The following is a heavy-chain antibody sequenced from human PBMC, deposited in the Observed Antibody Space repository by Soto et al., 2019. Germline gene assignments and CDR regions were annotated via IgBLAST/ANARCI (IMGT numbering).Heavy chain of an antibody. D-gene: IGHD3-3*01. J-gene: IGHJ4*02. Sequence: QVLLVQSGAEVKKPGSSVKIACKAAGGSFGNSAITWVRQTPGQGLEWLGVFIPVYRTLNYAQKFQGRVTITAAESTGTAYMTLNSLASNDTAVYYCATGVIWIGYFTVDSWGQGTRVTVSS. CDR1: GGSFGNSA. V-gene: IGHV1-69*01. CDR3: ATGVIWIGYFTVDS. CDR2: FIPVYRTL.